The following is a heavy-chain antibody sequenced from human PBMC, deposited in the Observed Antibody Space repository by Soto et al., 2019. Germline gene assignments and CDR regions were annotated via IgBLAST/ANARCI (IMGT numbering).Heavy chain of an antibody. D-gene: IGHD1-26*01. CDR1: GYTFISYG. J-gene: IGHJ3*02. V-gene: IGHV1-18*01. CDR3: ARSSRASGSYYAFDI. Sequence: ASVKVSCKASGYTFISYGISWVRQAPGQGLEWMGWISAYNGNTNYAQKLQGRVTMTTDTSTSTAYMELRSLRSDDTAVYYCARSSRASGSYYAFDIWGQGTMVTVSS. CDR2: ISAYNGNT.